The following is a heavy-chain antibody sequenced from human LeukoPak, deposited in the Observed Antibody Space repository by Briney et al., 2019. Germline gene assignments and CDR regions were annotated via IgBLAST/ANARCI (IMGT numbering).Heavy chain of an antibody. J-gene: IGHJ3*02. Sequence: GGSLRLSCAASGFNFSDYYMSWIRQAPGKGLEWVAFIRFDGHNKYYADSVKGRFTISRDNSMNTLYLQMNSLRTEDTAVYYCTKVARYNWNDVGIFDAFDIWGQGTMVTVSS. CDR3: TKVARYNWNDVGIFDAFDI. D-gene: IGHD1-20*01. CDR2: IRFDGHNK. V-gene: IGHV3-30*02. CDR1: GFNFSDYY.